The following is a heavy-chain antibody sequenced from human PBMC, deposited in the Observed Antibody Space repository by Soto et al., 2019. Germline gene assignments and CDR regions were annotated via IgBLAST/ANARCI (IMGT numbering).Heavy chain of an antibody. D-gene: IGHD5-12*01. CDR2: IFSNDEK. J-gene: IGHJ4*02. CDR3: ARSYSGWYFDY. V-gene: IGHV2-26*01. CDR1: GFSLSNARMG. Sequence: SGPTLVNPTETLTLTCTVSGFSLSNARMGVSWIRQPPGKALEWLAHIFSNDEKSYSTSLKSRLTVSKDTSKSQVVLTMTNMDPVDTATYYCARSYSGWYFDYWGQGTLVTVSS.